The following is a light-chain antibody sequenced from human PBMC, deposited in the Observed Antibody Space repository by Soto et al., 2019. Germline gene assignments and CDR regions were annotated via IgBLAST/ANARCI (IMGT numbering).Light chain of an antibody. CDR3: QQYDSSPIT. V-gene: IGKV3-20*01. CDR2: GAS. CDR1: QSVSSY. J-gene: IGKJ5*01. Sequence: EIVLTQSPATLSLSPGERATLSCRASQSVSSYLAWYQQKPGQAPRLLIYGASRRATGIPDRFSGSGSGTDFTITISRLEPEDFAVYYCQQYDSSPITFGQGTRLEIK.